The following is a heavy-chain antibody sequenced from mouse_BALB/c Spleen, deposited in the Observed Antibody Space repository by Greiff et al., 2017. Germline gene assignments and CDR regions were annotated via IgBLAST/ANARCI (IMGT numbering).Heavy chain of an antibody. CDR3: ARHDYGSSYGYFDV. CDR1: GFTFSSYY. Sequence: EVKLMESGGGLVKLGGSLKLSCAASGFTFSSYYMSWVRQTPEKRLELVAAINSNGGSTYYPDTVKGRFTISRDNAKNTLYLQMSSLKSEDTALYYCARHDYGSSYGYFDVWGAGTTVTVSS. J-gene: IGHJ1*01. D-gene: IGHD1-1*01. CDR2: INSNGGST. V-gene: IGHV5-6-2*01.